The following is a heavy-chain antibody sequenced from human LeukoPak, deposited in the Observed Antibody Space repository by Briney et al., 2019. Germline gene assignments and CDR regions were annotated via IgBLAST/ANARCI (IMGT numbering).Heavy chain of an antibody. CDR2: ISYDGSNK. CDR1: GFTFSSYG. CDR3: ARDRYGGSYFDY. D-gene: IGHD1-26*01. Sequence: GRSLRLSCAASGFTFSSYGMHWVRQAPGKGLEWVAVISYDGSNKYYADSVKGRFTISRDNSKNTLYLQMNSLRAEDTAVYYCARDRYGGSYFDYWGQGTLVTVSS. J-gene: IGHJ4*02. V-gene: IGHV3-30*19.